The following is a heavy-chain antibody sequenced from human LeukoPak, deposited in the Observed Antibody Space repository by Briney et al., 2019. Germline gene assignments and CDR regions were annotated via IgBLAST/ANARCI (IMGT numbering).Heavy chain of an antibody. V-gene: IGHV4-34*01. Sequence: SETLSLTCAVSGGPFSGYFWSWIRQSSGKGLEWIGEIHNSGTTNHNPTLNSRVTISEDTSKNQFYLNLSSVTAADTAVYYCARRYYYNLGSFPFDFWGQGTLVTVSS. J-gene: IGHJ4*02. CDR2: IHNSGTT. CDR1: GGPFSGYF. D-gene: IGHD3-10*01. CDR3: ARRYYYNLGSFPFDF.